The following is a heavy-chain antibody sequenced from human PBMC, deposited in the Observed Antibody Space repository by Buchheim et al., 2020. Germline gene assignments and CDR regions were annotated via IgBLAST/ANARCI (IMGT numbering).Heavy chain of an antibody. J-gene: IGHJ4*02. CDR3: AKGAGWYAY. CDR2: VHYSGGT. CDR1: GGSISNDH. V-gene: IGHV4-59*01. D-gene: IGHD6-19*01. Sequence: QVQLQESGPGLVKPSETLSLTCTVSGGSISNDHWSWLRQSPGKGLEWIAYVHYSGGTNYNSALKSRLPVSMDTSTNKFSLKLNSVTAADTAVYYCAKGAGWYAYWGQGTL.